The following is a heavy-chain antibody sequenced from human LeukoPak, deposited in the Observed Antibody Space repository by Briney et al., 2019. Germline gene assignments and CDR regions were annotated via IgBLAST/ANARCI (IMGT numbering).Heavy chain of an antibody. Sequence: GGSLRLSCAASGFTFSSYAMSWVRQAPGKGLEWVSAISGSGGSTYYADSAKGRFTISRDNSKNTLYLQMNSLRAEDTAVYYCAKDVSGSGYPDAFDIWGQGTMVTVSS. CDR1: GFTFSSYA. CDR3: AKDVSGSGYPDAFDI. D-gene: IGHD3-22*01. V-gene: IGHV3-23*01. J-gene: IGHJ3*02. CDR2: ISGSGGST.